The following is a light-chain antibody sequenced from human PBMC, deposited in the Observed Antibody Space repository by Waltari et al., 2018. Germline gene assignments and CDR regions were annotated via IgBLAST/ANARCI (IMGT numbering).Light chain of an antibody. CDR2: WAS. CDR3: QQYYNTPLT. Sequence: DIVMTQSPDSVAVSLRERPTITCKSSESVLYSRNNKDHLAWYQQKPGQRPKLLMYWASTRESGVPDRFSGSGSETEFTLTINSLQAEDVAVYYCQQYYNTPLTFGGGTKVEIK. CDR1: ESVLYSRNNKDH. V-gene: IGKV4-1*01. J-gene: IGKJ4*01.